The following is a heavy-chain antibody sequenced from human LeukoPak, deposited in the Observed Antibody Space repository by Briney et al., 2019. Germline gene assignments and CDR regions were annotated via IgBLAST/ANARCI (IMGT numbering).Heavy chain of an antibody. V-gene: IGHV3-7*01. J-gene: IGHJ4*02. CDR2: IKQDGSEK. Sequence: GGSLRLSCAASGFTFSNYWMSWVRQAPGKGLEWVANIKQDGSEKYYVASVKGRFTISRDNAKNSVYLQMNSLRAEDTAVYYCVRDPVGNYGSGTYPPSWGQGTLVTVSS. CDR1: GFTFSNYW. D-gene: IGHD3-10*01. CDR3: VRDPVGNYGSGTYPPS.